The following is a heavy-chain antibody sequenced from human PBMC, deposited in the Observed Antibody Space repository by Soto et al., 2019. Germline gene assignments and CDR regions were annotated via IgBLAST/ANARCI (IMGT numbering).Heavy chain of an antibody. V-gene: IGHV1-69*13. CDR2: ITPISGTP. Sequence: GASVKVSCKASGGFFSSDAISWVRQAPGQGLEWLGGITPISGTPKYAQKFQGRVTISADESTSTAYMDLSSLRFEDTAIYYCARIYCSGGICFPNWVASWAQGTLVTVSS. CDR1: GGFFSSDA. CDR3: ARIYCSGGICFPNWVAS. J-gene: IGHJ5*01. D-gene: IGHD2-8*02.